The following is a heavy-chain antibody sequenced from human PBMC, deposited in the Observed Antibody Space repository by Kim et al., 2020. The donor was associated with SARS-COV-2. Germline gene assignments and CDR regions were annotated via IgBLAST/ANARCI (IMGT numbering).Heavy chain of an antibody. D-gene: IGHD2-15*01. CDR3: AKDRYCSGGSCYRELDY. Sequence: VKGRFTISRDNSKNTLYLQMNSLRAEDTAVYYCAKDRYCSGGSCYRELDYWGQGTLVTVSS. V-gene: IGHV3-33*06. J-gene: IGHJ4*02.